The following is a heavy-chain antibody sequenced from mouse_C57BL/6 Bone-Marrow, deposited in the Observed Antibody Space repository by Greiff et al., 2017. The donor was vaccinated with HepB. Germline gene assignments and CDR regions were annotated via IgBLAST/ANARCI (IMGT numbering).Heavy chain of an antibody. CDR3: ARPHYYGSSPWFAY. CDR2: INPYNGGT. V-gene: IGHV1-19*01. D-gene: IGHD1-1*01. J-gene: IGHJ3*01. CDR1: GYTFTDYY. Sequence: EVKLQESGPVLVKPGASVKMSCKASGYTFTDYYMNWVKQSHGKSLEWIGVINPYNGGTSYNQKFKGKATLTVDKSSSTAYMELNSLTSEDSAVYYCARPHYYGSSPWFAYWGQGTLVTVSA.